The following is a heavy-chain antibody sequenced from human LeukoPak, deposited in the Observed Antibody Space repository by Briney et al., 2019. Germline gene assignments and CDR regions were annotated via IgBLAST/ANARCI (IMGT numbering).Heavy chain of an antibody. CDR1: GGSISSSSYY. J-gene: IGHJ5*02. CDR2: IYYSGST. V-gene: IGHV4-39*02. CDR3: ARDHYGLTSYPNP. Sequence: PSETLSLTCTVSGGSISSSSYYWGWIRQPPGKGLEWIGSIYYSGSTYYNPSLKSRVTISVDTSKNQFSLKLSSVTAADTAVYYCARDHYGLTSYPNPWGQGTLVTVSS. D-gene: IGHD3-10*01.